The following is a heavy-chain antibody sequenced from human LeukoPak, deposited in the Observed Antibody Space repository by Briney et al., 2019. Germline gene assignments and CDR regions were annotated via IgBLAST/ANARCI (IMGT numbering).Heavy chain of an antibody. CDR3: ARGIAAAPYYYYYMDV. CDR2: IYTSGST. D-gene: IGHD6-13*01. J-gene: IGHJ6*03. Sequence: SETLSLTCTVSGDSISSYYWSWIRQPAGKGLEWIGRIYTSGSTNYNPSLKSRVTISVDTSNNQFSLNLNSVTAADTAVYYCARGIAAAPYYYYYMDVWGKGTTVTVSS. CDR1: GDSISSYY. V-gene: IGHV4-4*07.